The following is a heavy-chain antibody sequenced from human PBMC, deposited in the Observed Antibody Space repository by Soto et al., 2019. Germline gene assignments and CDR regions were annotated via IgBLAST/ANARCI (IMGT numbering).Heavy chain of an antibody. CDR2: ISSSSSYI. J-gene: IGHJ6*03. CDR3: ARGREQLVIYYYYYMDV. V-gene: IGHV3-21*01. D-gene: IGHD6-6*01. Sequence: PGGSLRLSCAASGFTFSSYSMNWVRQAPGKGLEWVSSISSSSSYIYYADSVKGRFTISRDNAKDSLYLQMNSLRAEDTAVYYCARGREQLVIYYYYYMDVWGKGTTVTVSS. CDR1: GFTFSSYS.